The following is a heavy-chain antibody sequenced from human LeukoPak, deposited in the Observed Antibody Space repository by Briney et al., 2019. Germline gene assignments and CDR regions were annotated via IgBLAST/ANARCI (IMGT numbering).Heavy chain of an antibody. V-gene: IGHV3-23*01. CDR2: ITGSGDRT. CDR3: AKTLVYYYDSSRAFDI. CDR1: GFTFTNHG. J-gene: IGHJ3*02. Sequence: GGSLRLSCAASGFTFTNHGMSWVRQALGKGLEWVSAITGSGDRTYYADSVKGRFTISRDNSKNTLYLQMNSLRAEDTAVYYCAKTLVYYYDSSRAFDIWGQGTMVTVSS. D-gene: IGHD3-22*01.